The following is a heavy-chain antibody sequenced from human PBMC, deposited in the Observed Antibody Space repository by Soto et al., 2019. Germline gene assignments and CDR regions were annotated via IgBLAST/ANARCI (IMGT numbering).Heavy chain of an antibody. CDR3: ARGDIVVVPAATEWIPGHYYYYGMDV. CDR1: GGTFSSYA. Sequence: QVQLVQSGAEVKKPGSSVKVSCKASGGTFSSYAISWVRQAPGQGLEWMGGIIPIFGTANYAQKFQGRVTITADESTSTAYMELSSLRSEDTAVYYCARGDIVVVPAATEWIPGHYYYYGMDVWGQGTTVTVSS. J-gene: IGHJ6*02. V-gene: IGHV1-69*01. D-gene: IGHD2-2*01. CDR2: IIPIFGTA.